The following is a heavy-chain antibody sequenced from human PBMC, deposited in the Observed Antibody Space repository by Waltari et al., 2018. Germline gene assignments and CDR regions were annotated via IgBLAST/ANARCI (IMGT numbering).Heavy chain of an antibody. CDR1: GFTFSSYW. V-gene: IGHV3-7*03. CDR3: ARGLSGLDGYSSSWYWFDP. J-gene: IGHJ5*02. D-gene: IGHD6-13*01. CDR2: IKQDGSEK. Sequence: EVQLVESGGGLVQPGGSLRLSCAASGFTFSSYWMSWVRQAPGKGLEWVANIKQDGSEKYYVDSVKGRFTISRDNAKNSLYLQMNSLRSEDTAVYYCARGLSGLDGYSSSWYWFDPWGQGTLVTVSS.